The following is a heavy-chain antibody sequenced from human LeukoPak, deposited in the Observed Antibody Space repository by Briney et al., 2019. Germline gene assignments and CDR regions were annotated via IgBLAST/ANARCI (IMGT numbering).Heavy chain of an antibody. D-gene: IGHD4-4*01. Sequence: SQTLSLTCAVSGGSISSGGYSWSWIRRPPGKGLEWIGYIYHSGSTYYNPSLKSRVTISVDRSKNQFSLKLSSVTAADTAVYYCARLGVTLNYYYGMDVWGQGTTVTVSS. J-gene: IGHJ6*02. V-gene: IGHV4-30-2*01. CDR1: GGSISSGGYS. CDR2: IYHSGST. CDR3: ARLGVTLNYYYGMDV.